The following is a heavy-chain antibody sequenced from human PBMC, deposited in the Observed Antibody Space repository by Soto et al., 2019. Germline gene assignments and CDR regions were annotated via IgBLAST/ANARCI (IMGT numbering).Heavy chain of an antibody. D-gene: IGHD6-19*01. J-gene: IGHJ4*02. V-gene: IGHV4-59*08. CDR3: ARQEAVPGTPFDS. CDR2: VYFSGST. Sequence: QVHLQESGPGLVKPSETLSLTCTVSGGSINGYYWNWIRQPPGKGLEWLGYVYFSGSTHYNPSLKTRLTVSVDTSKKQFSLKLSSVTAADRAVYFCARQEAVPGTPFDSWGQGTVVSVSS. CDR1: GGSINGYY.